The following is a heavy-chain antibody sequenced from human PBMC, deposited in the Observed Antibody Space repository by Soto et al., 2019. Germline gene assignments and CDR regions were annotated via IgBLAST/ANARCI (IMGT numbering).Heavy chain of an antibody. V-gene: IGHV3-11*01. D-gene: IGHD6-13*01. CDR3: ARDAYSSSWHPLCFDP. J-gene: IGHJ5*02. Sequence: GGSPRLSWAASGFTFSDYYMSWIRQAPGKGLEWVSYISSSGSTIYYADSVKGRFTISRDNAKNSLYLQMNSLRAEDTAVYYCARDAYSSSWHPLCFDPWGQGTLVTVSS. CDR2: ISSSGSTI. CDR1: GFTFSDYY.